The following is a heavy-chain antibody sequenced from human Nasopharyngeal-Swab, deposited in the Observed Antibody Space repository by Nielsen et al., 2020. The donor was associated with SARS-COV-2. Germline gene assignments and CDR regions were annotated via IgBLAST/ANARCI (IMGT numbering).Heavy chain of an antibody. CDR1: GYTFTSYA. Sequence: ASVKVSCKASGYTFTSYAMNWVRQAPGQGLEWMGWINTNTGNPTYAQGFTGRSVFSLDTSVSTAYLQISSLKAEDTAVYYCASGKHSSGWYGLDAFDIWGQGTMVTVSS. CDR2: INTNTGNP. V-gene: IGHV7-4-1*02. D-gene: IGHD6-19*01. J-gene: IGHJ3*02. CDR3: ASGKHSSGWYGLDAFDI.